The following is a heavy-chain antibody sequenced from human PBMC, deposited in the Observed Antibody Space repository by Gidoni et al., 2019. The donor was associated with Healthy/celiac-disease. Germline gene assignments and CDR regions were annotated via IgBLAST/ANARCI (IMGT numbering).Heavy chain of an antibody. Sequence: EVQLVESGGGLVKPGGSLRLSCAASGFTFSSYSMNWVRQAPGKGLEWVSSISSSSSYIYYADSVKGRFTISRDNAKNSLYLQMNSLRAEDTAVYYCARDLRVPGAFDIWGQGTMVTVSS. CDR1: GFTFSSYS. CDR2: ISSSSSYI. CDR3: ARDLRVPGAFDI. J-gene: IGHJ3*02. D-gene: IGHD3-10*01. V-gene: IGHV3-21*01.